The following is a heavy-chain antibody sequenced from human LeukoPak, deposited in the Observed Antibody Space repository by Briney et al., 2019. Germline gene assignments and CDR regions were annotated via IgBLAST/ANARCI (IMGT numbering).Heavy chain of an antibody. CDR2: IYYSGST. Sequence: SETLSLTCSVSGGSISSYYWSWIRQPPGRGLEWIAYIYYSGSTNYNPSLKSRVTISVDTSKNQFSLKLSSVTAADTAVYYCARVYYSNSYDYWYFDLWGRGTLVTVSS. CDR1: GGSISSYY. J-gene: IGHJ2*01. D-gene: IGHD6-13*01. V-gene: IGHV4-59*01. CDR3: ARVYYSNSYDYWYFDL.